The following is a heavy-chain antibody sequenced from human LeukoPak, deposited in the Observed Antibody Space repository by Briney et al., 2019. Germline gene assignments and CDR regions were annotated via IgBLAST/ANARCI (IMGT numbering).Heavy chain of an antibody. Sequence: ASVKVSCKASGGTFSSYAISWVRQAPGQGLEWMGWINPNSGGTNYAQKFQGRVTMTRDTSISTAYMELSRLRSDDTAVYYCARVGDYDILTGYPTRRWRNWFDPWGQGTLVTVSS. J-gene: IGHJ5*02. CDR1: GGTFSSYA. CDR3: ARVGDYDILTGYPTRRWRNWFDP. D-gene: IGHD3-9*01. V-gene: IGHV1-2*02. CDR2: INPNSGGT.